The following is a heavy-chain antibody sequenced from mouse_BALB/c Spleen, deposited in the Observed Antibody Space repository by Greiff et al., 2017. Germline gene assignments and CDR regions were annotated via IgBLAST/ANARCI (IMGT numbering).Heavy chain of an antibody. CDR3: ARWLPPDY. CDR2: INPSTGYT. CDR1: GYTFTSYW. D-gene: IGHD2-2*01. V-gene: IGHV1-7*01. J-gene: IGHJ2*01. Sequence: QVQLQQSGAELAKPGASVKMSCKASGYTFTSYWMHWVKQRPGQGLEWIGYINPSTGYTEYNQKFKDKATLTADKSSSTAYMQLSSLTSEDSAVYYCARWLPPDYWGQGTTLTVSS.